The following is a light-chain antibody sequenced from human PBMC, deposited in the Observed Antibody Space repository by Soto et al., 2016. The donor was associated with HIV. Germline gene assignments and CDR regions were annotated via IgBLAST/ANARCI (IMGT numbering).Light chain of an antibody. CDR1: QSVFDR. Sequence: DIQMTQSPSTLSASVGDRVTITCRASQSVFDRLAWYQQKPGKAPKLLIYKASSLEGGVPSRFSGSGSGTEFTLTISSLQPDDFATYYCQQYNGYSGSFGQGTKLEIK. CDR3: QQYNGYSGS. CDR2: KAS. V-gene: IGKV1-5*03. J-gene: IGKJ2*04.